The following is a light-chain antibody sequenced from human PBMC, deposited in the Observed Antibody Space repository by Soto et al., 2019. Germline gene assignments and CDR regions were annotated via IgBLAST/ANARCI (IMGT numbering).Light chain of an antibody. J-gene: IGKJ1*01. V-gene: IGKV3-15*01. Sequence: EIVMTQSPATLSVSPGERATLSCRASQSVSSNLAWYQQKPGQAPRLLIYGASTRATGIPARFSGSGSGTDFTPTISSLQSEDLAVYYCQQYNNWPPWTFGQGTNVEIK. CDR3: QQYNNWPPWT. CDR2: GAS. CDR1: QSVSSN.